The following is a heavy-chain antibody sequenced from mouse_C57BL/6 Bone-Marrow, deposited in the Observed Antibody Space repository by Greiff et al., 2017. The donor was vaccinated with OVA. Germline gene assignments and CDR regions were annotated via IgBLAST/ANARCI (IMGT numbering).Heavy chain of an antibody. Sequence: VQLQESGPELVKPGASVKISCKASGYTFTDYYINWVKQRPGQGLEWIGWICPGSGNTKYNEKFKGKATLTVDTSSSTAYMQLSSLTSEDSAVYFCARFLVLWPSMDYWGQGTSVTVSS. CDR2: ICPGSGNT. CDR1: GYTFTDYY. D-gene: IGHD1-1*02. J-gene: IGHJ4*01. CDR3: ARFLVLWPSMDY. V-gene: IGHV1-84*01.